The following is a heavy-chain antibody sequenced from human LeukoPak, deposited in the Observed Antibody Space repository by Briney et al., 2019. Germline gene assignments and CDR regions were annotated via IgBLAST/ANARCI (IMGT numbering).Heavy chain of an antibody. V-gene: IGHV3-30*02. Sequence: GGSLRLSCEASGFTFSSFGMHWVRQAPGKGLEWVAFIRNDGSKKYYADSVKGRFTISRDNSKDTLYLQMNSLRAEDTAVYYCAKGSGSSLDIDYWGQGTLVTVSS. CDR2: IRNDGSKK. D-gene: IGHD5-18*01. J-gene: IGHJ4*02. CDR1: GFTFSSFG. CDR3: AKGSGSSLDIDY.